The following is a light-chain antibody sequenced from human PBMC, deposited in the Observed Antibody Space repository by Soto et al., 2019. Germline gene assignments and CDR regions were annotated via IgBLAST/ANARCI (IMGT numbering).Light chain of an antibody. Sequence: QSVLTQPASVSGSPGQSITISCTGTSSDVGAYNYVSWYQQHPGKAPKLMIYQVSNRPSGISNRFSGSKSGNTASLTISGLQAEDEADYYCSSFAGTNNVLFGGGTKVTVL. CDR2: QVS. CDR1: SSDVGAYNY. CDR3: SSFAGTNNVL. V-gene: IGLV2-14*01. J-gene: IGLJ2*01.